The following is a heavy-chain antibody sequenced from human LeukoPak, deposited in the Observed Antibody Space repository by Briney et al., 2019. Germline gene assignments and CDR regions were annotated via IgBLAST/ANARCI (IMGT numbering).Heavy chain of an antibody. Sequence: GGSLRLSCAASGFTVSSNYMSWVRQAPGKGLEWVSVIYSGGSTYYADSVKGRFTISRDNSKNTLYLQMNSLRAEDTAVYYCARDPSILYGGNSGGYWGQGTLVTVSS. V-gene: IGHV3-66*01. CDR2: IYSGGST. J-gene: IGHJ4*02. CDR3: ARDPSILYGGNSGGY. CDR1: GFTVSSNY. D-gene: IGHD4-23*01.